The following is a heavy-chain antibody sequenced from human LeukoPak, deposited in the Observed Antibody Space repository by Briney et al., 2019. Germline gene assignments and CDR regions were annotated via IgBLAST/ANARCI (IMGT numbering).Heavy chain of an antibody. D-gene: IGHD1-7*01. CDR1: GFTFSSYG. CDR2: IWYDGSNK. Sequence: GRSLRLSCAASGFTFSSYGMHWVRQAPGKGLEWVAVIWYDGSNKYYADSVKGRFTISRDNSKNTLYLQMNSLRAEDTAVYYCARAGELELRGALNYWGQGTLVTVSS. J-gene: IGHJ4*02. CDR3: ARAGELELRGALNY. V-gene: IGHV3-33*01.